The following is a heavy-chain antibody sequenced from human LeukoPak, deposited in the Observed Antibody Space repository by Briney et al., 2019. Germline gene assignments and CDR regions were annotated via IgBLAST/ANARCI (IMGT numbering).Heavy chain of an antibody. Sequence: SETLSLTCAVYGGSFSGYYWSWIRQPPGKGLEWIGGINHSGSTNYNPSLKSRVTISVDTSKNQFSLKLSSVTAADTAVYYCARGLRGGSSSSRSYYYYYYYMDVWGKGTTVTVSS. CDR2: INHSGST. J-gene: IGHJ6*03. CDR1: GGSFSGYY. V-gene: IGHV4-34*01. CDR3: ARGLRGGSSSSRSYYYYYYYMDV. D-gene: IGHD6-6*01.